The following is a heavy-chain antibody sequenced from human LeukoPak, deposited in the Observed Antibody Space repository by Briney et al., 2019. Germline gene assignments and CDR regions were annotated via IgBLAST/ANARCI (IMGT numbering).Heavy chain of an antibody. CDR3: ARGEYSYGYFDY. CDR2: IYHSGST. CDR1: GYSISSGYY. V-gene: IGHV4-38-2*02. Sequence: SETLSLTCTVSGYSISSGYYWGWIRRPPGKGLEWIGSIYHSGSTYYNPSLKSRVTISVDKSKNQFSLKLSSVTAADTAVYYCARGEYSYGYFDYWGQGTLVTVSS. J-gene: IGHJ4*02. D-gene: IGHD5-18*01.